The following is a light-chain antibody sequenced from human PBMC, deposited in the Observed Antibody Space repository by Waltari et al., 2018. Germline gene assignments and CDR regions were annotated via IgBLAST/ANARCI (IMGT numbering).Light chain of an antibody. CDR3: LQYNSYPRT. J-gene: IGKJ1*01. CDR1: QPITNS. CDR2: GAS. V-gene: IGKV1-16*02. Sequence: DIQMNQSPSSLSASVGDRVTITCRASQPITNSLSWFQQKSGEAPKSLIYGASNLQGGVPSKFSGSGYGTDFTLTISSLQPEDFATYYCLQYNSYPRTFGPGTKVEIK.